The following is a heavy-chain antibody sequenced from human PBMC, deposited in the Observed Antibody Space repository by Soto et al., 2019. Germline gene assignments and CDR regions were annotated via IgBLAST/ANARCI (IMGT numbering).Heavy chain of an antibody. V-gene: IGHV4-39*01. J-gene: IGHJ5*02. Sequence: SETLSLTCTVSGGSISSSSYYWGRIRQPPGKGLEWIGSIYYSGSTYYNPSLKSRVTISVDTSKNQFSLKLSSVTAADTAVYYCASQSGYSYGPYNWFDPWGQGTLVTVSS. CDR1: GGSISSSSYY. CDR3: ASQSGYSYGPYNWFDP. CDR2: IYYSGST. D-gene: IGHD5-18*01.